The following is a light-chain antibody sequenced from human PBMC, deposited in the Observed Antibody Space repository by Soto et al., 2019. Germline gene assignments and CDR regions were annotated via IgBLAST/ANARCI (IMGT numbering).Light chain of an antibody. CDR3: SSYACHDVYV. CDR2: DVS. J-gene: IGLJ1*01. CDR1: SGDVGAYNY. V-gene: IGLV2-11*01. Sequence: SVLTQPRSVSGSPGESVTISCTGSSGDVGAYNYVSWYQRHAGKGPKVIIHDVSARPSGVTDRLSASKSGNTDSLTISGVQTEDEAGYYYSSYACHDVYVFGTGTEVTV.